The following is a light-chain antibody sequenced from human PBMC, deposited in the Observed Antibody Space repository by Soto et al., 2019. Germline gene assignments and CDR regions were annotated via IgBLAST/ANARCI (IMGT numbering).Light chain of an antibody. V-gene: IGKV3-11*01. J-gene: IGKJ3*01. CDR1: QSVSNY. Sequence: EIVLTQTPATLSVSPGDRVTLSCRASQSVSNYLTWYQQKPGQAPRLLIYEAYKRATGIPARFSGSGSGTDFTLTISSLETEDFAVYFCQQYSRWPRETFGPGTKVDIK. CDR2: EAY. CDR3: QQYSRWPRET.